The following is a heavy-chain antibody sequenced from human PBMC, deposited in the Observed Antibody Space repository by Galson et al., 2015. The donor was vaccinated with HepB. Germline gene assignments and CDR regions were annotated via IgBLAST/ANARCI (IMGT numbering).Heavy chain of an antibody. D-gene: IGHD2-15*01. CDR3: AKDWGCSGGSCYSWGFDY. Sequence: SLRLSCAASGFTFSSYGMHRVRQAPGKGLEWVAVISYDGSNKYYADSVKGRFTISRDNSKNTLYLQMNSLRAEDTAVYYCAKDWGCSGGSCYSWGFDYWGQGTLVTVSS. J-gene: IGHJ4*02. CDR1: GFTFSSYG. CDR2: ISYDGSNK. V-gene: IGHV3-30*18.